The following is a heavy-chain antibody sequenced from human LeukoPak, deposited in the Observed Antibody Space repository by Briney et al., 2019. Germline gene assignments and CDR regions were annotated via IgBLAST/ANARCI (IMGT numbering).Heavy chain of an antibody. Sequence: ASVKVSCKASGYTFTSYYMHWVRQAPGQGLEWMGIINPSGGSTSYAQKFQGRVTMTRDTSTSTVYMELSSLRSEDTAVYYCAGDFKVTMVRGVENYYYYMDVWGKGTTATVSS. CDR3: AGDFKVTMVRGVENYYYYMDV. J-gene: IGHJ6*03. V-gene: IGHV1-46*03. CDR1: GYTFTSYY. D-gene: IGHD3-10*01. CDR2: INPSGGST.